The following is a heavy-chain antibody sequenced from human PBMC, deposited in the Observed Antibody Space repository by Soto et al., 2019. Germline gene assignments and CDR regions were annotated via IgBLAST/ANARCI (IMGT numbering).Heavy chain of an antibody. J-gene: IGHJ3*02. CDR1: GFAFTGHP. Sequence: VQLLESGGGLAQPGGSLRLSCAASGFAFTGHPMSWVRQAPEKGLEWVAGISDGGDLTYNADSVKGRFTISTDNFRNPSYLQMNRPGAEGTVVEYFTRRVIGSSRAFDIWGQGTMVTVSS. V-gene: IGHV3-23*01. CDR3: TRRVIGSSRAFDI. D-gene: IGHD3-10*01. CDR2: ISDGGDLT.